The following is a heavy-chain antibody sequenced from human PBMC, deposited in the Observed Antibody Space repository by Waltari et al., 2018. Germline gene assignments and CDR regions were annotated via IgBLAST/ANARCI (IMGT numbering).Heavy chain of an antibody. V-gene: IGHV3-7*02. CDR3: AGGVGWTSEI. D-gene: IGHD2-8*01. Sequence: VLLEESGGDLVQPGESLRLSCAASGFAFTMYWMTWVRQGPGKGPEWVAHIKGDGSEMCDVDSVRGRFTISRDNTKDSLYLQMDNLRVEDTAVYYCAGGVGWTSEIWGQGTKVSVSS. CDR1: GFAFTMYW. CDR2: IKGDGSEM. J-gene: IGHJ3*02.